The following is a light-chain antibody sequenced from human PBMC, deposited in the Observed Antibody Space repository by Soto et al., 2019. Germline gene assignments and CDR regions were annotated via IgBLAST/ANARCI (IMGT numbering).Light chain of an antibody. CDR2: GAS. CDR3: KQLHSYPIT. V-gene: IGKV1-9*01. CDR1: QGINRF. Sequence: DIQLTQSPSFLSVFVGDRVTITCRASQGINRFLAWYQQRPGEAPKLLIYGASSLQRGVPSRFSGSESGAEFKLTISRLKPEDFATYYCKQLHSYPITFGQGTRLEIK. J-gene: IGKJ5*01.